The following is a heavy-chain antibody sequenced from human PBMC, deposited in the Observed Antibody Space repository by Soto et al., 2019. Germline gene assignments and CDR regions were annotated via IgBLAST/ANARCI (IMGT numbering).Heavy chain of an antibody. J-gene: IGHJ6*02. Sequence: GGSLRLSCAASGFTISPYNMIWVRQAPGKGLQWVSYISSSSNTLYYGDSVRGRFTISRDNAKNSLYLQMNSLRDEDTAVYYCARRPDATIKDIYSYYALDVWGQGTTVTVSS. CDR1: GFTISPYN. V-gene: IGHV3-48*02. D-gene: IGHD2-2*01. CDR3: ARRPDATIKDIYSYYALDV. CDR2: ISSSSNTL.